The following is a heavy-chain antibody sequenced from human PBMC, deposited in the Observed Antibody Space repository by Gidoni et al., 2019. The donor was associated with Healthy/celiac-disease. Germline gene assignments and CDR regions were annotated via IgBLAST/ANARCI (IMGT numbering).Heavy chain of an antibody. CDR1: GFPFSSYG. CDR2: ISYDGSNK. V-gene: IGHV3-30*18. Sequence: QVQLVESGGGVVQPGRSLRLSCAASGFPFSSYGMHWVRQAPGKGLEWVAVISYDGSNKYYADSVKGRFTISRDNSKNTLYLQMNSLRAEDTAVYYCAKDRVLKVGALDYWGQGTLVTVSS. CDR3: AKDRVLKVGALDY. J-gene: IGHJ4*02. D-gene: IGHD1-26*01.